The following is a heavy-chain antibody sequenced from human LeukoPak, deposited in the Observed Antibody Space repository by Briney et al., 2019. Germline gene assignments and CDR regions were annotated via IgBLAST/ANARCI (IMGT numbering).Heavy chain of an antibody. J-gene: IGHJ3*02. CDR2: IIPIFGIA. CDR1: GGTFSSYA. CDR3: ARGGIVATIGDAFDI. Sequence: SVKVSCKASGGTFSSYAISWVRQAPGQGLEWMGRIIPIFGIANYAQKFQGRVTITADKSTSTAYMELSSLRSEDTAVYYCARGGIVATIGDAFDIWGQGTMVTVSS. V-gene: IGHV1-69*04. D-gene: IGHD5-12*01.